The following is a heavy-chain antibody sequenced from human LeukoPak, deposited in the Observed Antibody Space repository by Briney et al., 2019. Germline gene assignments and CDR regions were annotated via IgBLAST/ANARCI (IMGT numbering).Heavy chain of an antibody. Sequence: SETLSLTCTVSGGSISSYYWSWIRQPPGKGLEWIGYIYYSGSTYYNPSLKSRVTISVDTSKNQFSLKLSSVTAADTAVYYCARQGTDRLLSGWYHENYYYYYYMDVWGKGTTVTVSS. D-gene: IGHD6-19*01. J-gene: IGHJ6*03. CDR2: IYYSGST. CDR3: ARQGTDRLLSGWYHENYYYYYYMDV. CDR1: GGSISSYY. V-gene: IGHV4-59*04.